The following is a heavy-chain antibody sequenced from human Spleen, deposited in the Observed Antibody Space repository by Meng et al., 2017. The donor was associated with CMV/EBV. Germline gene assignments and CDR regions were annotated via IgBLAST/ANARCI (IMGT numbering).Heavy chain of an antibody. J-gene: IGHJ4*02. Sequence: GESLKISCAASGFTFSSYAMHWVRQAPGKGLEWVAVISYDGSNKYYADSVKGRFTISRDNSKNTLYLQIDSLRAADTAVYYCARADFWSGSHPYFHHWGQGALVTVSS. CDR3: ARADFWSGSHPYFHH. CDR1: GFTFSSYA. CDR2: ISYDGSNK. D-gene: IGHD3-3*01. V-gene: IGHV3-30-3*01.